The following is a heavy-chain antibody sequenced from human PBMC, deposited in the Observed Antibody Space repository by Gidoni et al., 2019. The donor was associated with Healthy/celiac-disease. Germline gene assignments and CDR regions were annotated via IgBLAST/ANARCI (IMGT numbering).Heavy chain of an antibody. J-gene: IGHJ4*02. CDR1: GFTFSSYG. CDR3: ASTVGGSGFDY. V-gene: IGHV3-33*01. CDR2: IWYDGSNK. D-gene: IGHD3-10*01. Sequence: QVQLVESGGGVVQPGRSLRLSCAASGFTFSSYGMHWVRQAPGKGLEWVAVIWYDGSNKYYADSVKGRFTISRDNSKNTLYLQMNSLRAEDTAVYYCASTVGGSGFDYWGQGTLVTVSS.